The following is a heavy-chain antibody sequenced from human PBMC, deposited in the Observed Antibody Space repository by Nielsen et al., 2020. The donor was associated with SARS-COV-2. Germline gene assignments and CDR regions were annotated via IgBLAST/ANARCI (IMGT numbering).Heavy chain of an antibody. CDR3: ARDRNAFDI. CDR1: GFNFSGYW. Sequence: GGSLRLSCVVSGFNFSGYWMTWVRQAPGKGLEWVSVIYIGGATYYADSVKGRFTISRDNSKNTLYLQMNSLRAEDTAVYYCARDRNAFDIWGQGTMVTVSS. V-gene: IGHV3-53*01. J-gene: IGHJ3*02. CDR2: IYIGGAT.